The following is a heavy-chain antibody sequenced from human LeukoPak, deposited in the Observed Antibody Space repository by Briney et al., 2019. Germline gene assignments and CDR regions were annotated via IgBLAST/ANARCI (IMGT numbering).Heavy chain of an antibody. D-gene: IGHD3-3*01. Sequence: GGSLRLSCAASGFTVSSNYMSWVRQAPGKGLEWVSSISSSSSYIYYADSVKGRFTLSRDNAKNSLYLQMNSLRAEDTAVYYCARWGGPDTIFGVVPHTPSAWGQGTLVTVSS. CDR1: GFTVSSNY. J-gene: IGHJ4*02. CDR2: ISSSSSYI. CDR3: ARWGGPDTIFGVVPHTPSA. V-gene: IGHV3-21*01.